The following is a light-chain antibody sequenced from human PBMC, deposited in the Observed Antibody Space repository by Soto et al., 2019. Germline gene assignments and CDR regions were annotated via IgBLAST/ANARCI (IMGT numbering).Light chain of an antibody. V-gene: IGLV3-21*02. J-gene: IGLJ1*01. CDR3: QVCESNSVFV. Sequence: SYELAQPPSVSVAPGQTARITCGGSNIGSQSVHWYQQKPGQAPVLVVYDDADRPSGVPERFSGSKSGNMATLTISRVEAGDEADYYCQVCESNSVFVFGIGTKVTVL. CDR2: DDA. CDR1: NIGSQS.